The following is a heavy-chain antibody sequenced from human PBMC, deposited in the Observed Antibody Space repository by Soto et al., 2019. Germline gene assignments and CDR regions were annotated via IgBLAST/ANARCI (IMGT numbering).Heavy chain of an antibody. V-gene: IGHV1-18*01. J-gene: IGHJ4*02. Sequence: QVQLVQSGAEVKKPGASVKVSCKASGYTFTSYGISWVRQAPGQGLEWMGWISAYNGNTNYAQKLQGRVTMPTDTPTSTAYMELRSLRSDDTAVYYCARDGGDPGYSSSWPYGDYWGQGTLVTVSS. CDR1: GYTFTSYG. D-gene: IGHD6-13*01. CDR3: ARDGGDPGYSSSWPYGDY. CDR2: ISAYNGNT.